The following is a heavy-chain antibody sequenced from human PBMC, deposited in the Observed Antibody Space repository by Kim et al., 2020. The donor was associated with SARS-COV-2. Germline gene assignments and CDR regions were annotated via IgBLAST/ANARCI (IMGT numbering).Heavy chain of an antibody. CDR2: ISYDGSNK. CDR1: GFTFSSYA. Sequence: GGSLRLSCAASGFTFSSYAMHWVRQAPGKGLEWVAVISYDGSNKYYADSVKGRFTISRDNSKNTLYLQMNSLRAEDTAVYYCARDLPARHDWEPPDAFD. D-gene: IGHD1-26*01. CDR3: ARDLPARHDWEPPDAFD. V-gene: IGHV3-30*04. J-gene: IGHJ4*01.